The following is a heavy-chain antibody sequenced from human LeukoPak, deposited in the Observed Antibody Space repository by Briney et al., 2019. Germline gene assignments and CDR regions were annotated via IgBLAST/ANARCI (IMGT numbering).Heavy chain of an antibody. CDR2: ISAYNGNT. Sequence: ASVKVSCKASGYTFTSYGISWVRQAPGQGLEWMGWISAYNGNTNYAQKLQGRVTMTTDTSTSTAYMELRSLRSDDTAVYYCARHRRYCSSNSCYTFDYWGQGTLVTVSS. CDR1: GYTFTSYG. V-gene: IGHV1-18*01. J-gene: IGHJ4*02. D-gene: IGHD2-2*02. CDR3: ARHRRYCSSNSCYTFDY.